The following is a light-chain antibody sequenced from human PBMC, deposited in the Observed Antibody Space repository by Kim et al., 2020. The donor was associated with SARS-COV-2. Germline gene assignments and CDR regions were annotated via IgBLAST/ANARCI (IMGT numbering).Light chain of an antibody. V-gene: IGLV1-44*01. CDR1: KSNSGSNT. J-gene: IGLJ3*02. Sequence: GQRVTISCSGSKSNSGSNTVNWYQQVPGTAPKLLVYSHNQRPSGVPDRFSGSRSGTSASLAISGLQSEDEADYYCVAWDDSLYGWVFGGGTKLTVL. CDR3: VAWDDSLYGWV. CDR2: SHN.